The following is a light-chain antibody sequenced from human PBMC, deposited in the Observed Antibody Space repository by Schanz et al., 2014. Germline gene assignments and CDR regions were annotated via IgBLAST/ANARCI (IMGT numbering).Light chain of an antibody. V-gene: IGLV3-1*01. CDR3: QAWDSSTYV. CDR2: QDN. CDR1: KLGDNY. Sequence: SYELTQPPSVSVSPGQTASITCSGDKLGDNYACWYQQKPGQSPVLVIYQDNKRPSGIPERFSGSNSGNTATLTISGTRAMDEADYYCQAWDSSTYVFGTGTKLTVL. J-gene: IGLJ1*01.